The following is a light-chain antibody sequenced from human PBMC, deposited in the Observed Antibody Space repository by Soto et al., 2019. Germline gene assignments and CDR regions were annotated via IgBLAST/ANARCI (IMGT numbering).Light chain of an antibody. J-gene: IGLJ1*01. V-gene: IGLV2-14*01. CDR3: SSYTSGSTLYV. CDR2: ASS. CDR1: SSDIGAYDY. Sequence: QSALTQPASLSGSPGQSITISCTGTSSDIGAYDYVSWFQQHPGKAPRLMIYASSNRPSGVSHRFSGSRSGNTASLTISGLQAEDEADYYCSSYTSGSTLYVFGTGTKVTV.